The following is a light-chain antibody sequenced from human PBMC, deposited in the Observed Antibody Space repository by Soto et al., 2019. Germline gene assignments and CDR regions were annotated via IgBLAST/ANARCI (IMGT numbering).Light chain of an antibody. J-gene: IGKJ1*01. Sequence: DIQMTQSPSTLSASVGDRVSITCRASQSISNLLAWYQQKPGKAPQLLIYQASTLGSGDPSRFSGSGSGTEFTLTISSLQSDDFAAYYCQHHNNLWTFGQGTKVEI. CDR1: QSISNL. V-gene: IGKV1-5*03. CDR2: QAS. CDR3: QHHNNLWT.